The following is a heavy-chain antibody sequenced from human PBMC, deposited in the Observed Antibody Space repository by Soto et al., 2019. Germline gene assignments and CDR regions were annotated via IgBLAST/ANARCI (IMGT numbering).Heavy chain of an antibody. Sequence: SETLSLTCSVSGGSISSRSYSWGWIRQPPGKGLEWIVTIYYSGSSNYDPSLKSRVTISVDTSKNQFSLKLSSVTAEDTAVYYCAKGGDYYDSSGYHSVGTFDIWGQGTMVTVSS. J-gene: IGHJ3*02. V-gene: IGHV4-39*07. CDR2: IYYSGSS. D-gene: IGHD3-22*01. CDR1: GGSISSRSYS. CDR3: AKGGDYYDSSGYHSVGTFDI.